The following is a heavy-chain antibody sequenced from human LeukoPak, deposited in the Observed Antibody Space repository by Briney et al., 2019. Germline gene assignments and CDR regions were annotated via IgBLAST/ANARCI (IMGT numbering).Heavy chain of an antibody. Sequence: GASVKVSCKASGYTFTSYDIHWVRQATGQGLEWMGWMNPNTRKTDFAKKFQGRVTMTRNTSINTVYMELSSLRSEDTAVYYCARKLGAPHYFDFWGQGTLVTVSS. J-gene: IGHJ4*02. CDR2: MNPNTRKT. V-gene: IGHV1-8*01. CDR1: GYTFTSYD. CDR3: ARKLGAPHYFDF. D-gene: IGHD1-26*01.